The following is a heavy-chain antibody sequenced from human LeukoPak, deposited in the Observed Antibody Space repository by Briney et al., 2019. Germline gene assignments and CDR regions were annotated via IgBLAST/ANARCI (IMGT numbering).Heavy chain of an antibody. D-gene: IGHD3-10*01. CDR3: VRVPLSRGSYYFDY. CDR1: GGSISSGNYY. J-gene: IGHJ4*02. CDR2: IYISGST. V-gene: IGHV4-61*02. Sequence: SETLSLTCTVSGGSISSGNYYWNWIRQPAGKGLEWIGRIYISGSTNYNPSLKNRVTISVDTSKNQFSLKLSSVTAADTAVYYSVRVPLSRGSYYFDYWGQGTLVTVSS.